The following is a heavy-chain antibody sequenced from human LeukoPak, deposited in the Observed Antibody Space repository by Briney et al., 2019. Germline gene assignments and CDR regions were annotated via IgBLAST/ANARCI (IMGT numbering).Heavy chain of an antibody. V-gene: IGHV3-33*01. D-gene: IGHD1-14*01. CDR1: GFTFGGYG. CDR2: IAYDGSRA. J-gene: IGHJ4*02. CDR3: TRYNNDHFDY. Sequence: PGRSLRLSCAGSGFTFGGYGMHWFRQTPGKGLEWVAVIAYDGSRAFYAVSVKGRLTISRDNSKNTMSVQMDDLRAEDTAVYYCTRYNNDHFDYWGQGTLVTVSS.